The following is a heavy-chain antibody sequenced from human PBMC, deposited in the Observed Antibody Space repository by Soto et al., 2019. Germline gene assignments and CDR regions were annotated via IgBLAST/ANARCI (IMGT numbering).Heavy chain of an antibody. Sequence: PSETLSLTCTVSGDSISSSGHYWTWIRQRPGQGLEWIGYIYYSGSTFYNPSLKSRITISADMSKNQFSLRLGSVTAADTAVYYCAREHGDNMDFDYWGQGTLVTVSS. CDR2: IYYSGST. V-gene: IGHV4-31*03. D-gene: IGHD4-17*01. J-gene: IGHJ4*02. CDR3: AREHGDNMDFDY. CDR1: GDSISSSGHY.